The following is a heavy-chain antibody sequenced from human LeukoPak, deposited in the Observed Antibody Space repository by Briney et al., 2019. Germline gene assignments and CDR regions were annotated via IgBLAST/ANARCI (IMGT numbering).Heavy chain of an antibody. D-gene: IGHD6-19*01. CDR3: ASPIAVAGHDAFDI. V-gene: IGHV3-21*01. CDR2: ISSSSSYI. CDR1: GFTFSSYS. J-gene: IGHJ3*02. Sequence: GGSLRLSCAASGFTFSSYSMNWVRQAPGKGLEWVSSISSSSSYIYYADSVKGRFTISRDNSKNTLYLQMNSLRAEDTAVYYCASPIAVAGHDAFDIWGQGTMVTVSS.